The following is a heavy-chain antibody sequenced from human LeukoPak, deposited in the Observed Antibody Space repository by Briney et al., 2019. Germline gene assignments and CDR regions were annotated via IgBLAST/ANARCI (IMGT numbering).Heavy chain of an antibody. D-gene: IGHD3-22*01. V-gene: IGHV4-34*01. J-gene: IGHJ4*02. CDR3: ARDSGYLLI. Sequence: PSETLSLTCAVYGGSFSGYYWSWIRRPPGKGLEWIGEINHSGSTNYNPSLKSRVTISVDTSKNQFSLKLSSVTAADTAVYYCARDSGYLLIRGQGTLVTVSS. CDR2: INHSGST. CDR1: GGSFSGYY.